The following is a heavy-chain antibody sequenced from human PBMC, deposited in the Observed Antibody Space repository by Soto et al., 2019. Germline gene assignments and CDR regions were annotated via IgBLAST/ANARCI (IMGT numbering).Heavy chain of an antibody. V-gene: IGHV1-18*01. CDR1: CYMFVSYG. J-gene: IGHJ4*02. Sequence: SVEVSFKASCYMFVSYGVSWVRQAPGQGLEWLGWISGFNANTYYNTKYKQKFQGRVSMTIDTSTDTAYMELRSLRSDDTAVYYCARGLGCVEYADYCYFDYWGQGTLVTVSS. CDR2: ISGFNANT. D-gene: IGHD4-17*01. CDR3: ARGLGCVEYADYCYFDY.